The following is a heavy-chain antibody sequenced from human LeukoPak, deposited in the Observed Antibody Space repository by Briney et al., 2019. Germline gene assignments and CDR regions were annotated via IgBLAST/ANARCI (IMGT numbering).Heavy chain of an antibody. CDR2: INPSGGST. D-gene: IGHD2-2*01. Sequence: ASVKVSCKASGYTFTSYYMHWVRQAPGQGLEWMGIINPSGGSTSYAQKFQGRVTMTRDTSTSTVYMELSSLRSEDTAVYYCGGSAAHYYYMDVWGKGTTVTVSS. CDR1: GYTFTSYY. J-gene: IGHJ6*03. CDR3: GGSAAHYYYMDV. V-gene: IGHV1-46*01.